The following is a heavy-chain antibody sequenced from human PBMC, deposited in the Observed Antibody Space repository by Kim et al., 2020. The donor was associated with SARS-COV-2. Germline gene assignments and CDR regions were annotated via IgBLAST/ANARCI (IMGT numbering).Heavy chain of an antibody. Sequence: GGSLRLSCAASGFTFSSFGMTWVRQAPGKGLEWVSIISANGVNTYYADSVKGRFTISRDNSKNTLYLQMNSLRAEDTAVYYCARRGAAASNYFDYWGQGT. CDR1: GFTFSSFG. V-gene: IGHV3-23*01. D-gene: IGHD6-13*01. CDR3: ARRGAAASNYFDY. J-gene: IGHJ4*02. CDR2: ISANGVNT.